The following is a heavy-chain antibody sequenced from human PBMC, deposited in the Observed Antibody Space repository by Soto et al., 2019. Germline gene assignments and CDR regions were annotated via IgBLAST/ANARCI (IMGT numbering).Heavy chain of an antibody. CDR2: INPSGGST. CDR3: ARDVRSVPDY. J-gene: IGHJ4*02. D-gene: IGHD2-2*01. Sequence: ASVKVSCKASGYTFTSYYMHWVRQAPGQGLEWMGIINPSGGSTSYAQKFQGRLTMTTDTSTSTAYMELRSLRSDDTAVYYCARDVRSVPDYWGQGTLVTVSS. V-gene: IGHV1-46*01. CDR1: GYTFTSYY.